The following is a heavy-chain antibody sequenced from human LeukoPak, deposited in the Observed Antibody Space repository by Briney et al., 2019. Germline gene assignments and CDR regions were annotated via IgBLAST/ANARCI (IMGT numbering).Heavy chain of an antibody. V-gene: IGHV4-59*12. CDR1: GGFISSYY. CDR2: IYYSGST. CDR3: ARDRRGIGYFQH. D-gene: IGHD2-15*01. Sequence: SETLSLTCTVSGGFISSYYWSWIRQPPGKGLEWIGYIYYSGSTNYNPSLKSRVTISVDTSKNQFSLRLSSVTAADTAVYYCARDRRGIGYFQHWGQGTLVTVSS. J-gene: IGHJ1*01.